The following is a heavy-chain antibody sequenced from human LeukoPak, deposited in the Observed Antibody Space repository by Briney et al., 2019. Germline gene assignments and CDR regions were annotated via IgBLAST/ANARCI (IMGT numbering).Heavy chain of an antibody. CDR1: GFTFNDYD. CDR3: AKSDQYGDYEWFDP. J-gene: IGHJ5*02. D-gene: IGHD4-17*01. CDR2: INWNSVHI. Sequence: PGGSLRLSCAASGFTFNDYDINWVRQLPGKGLEWVSGINWNSVHIGYADSVKGRFTISRDSAQNSVHLQMNSLRAEDTAVYYCAKSDQYGDYEWFDPWGQGTLVTVS. V-gene: IGHV3-9*01.